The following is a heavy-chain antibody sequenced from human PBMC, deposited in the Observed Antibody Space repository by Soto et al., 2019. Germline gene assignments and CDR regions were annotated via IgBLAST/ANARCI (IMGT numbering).Heavy chain of an antibody. D-gene: IGHD2-21*01. CDR2: ITFGGNI. CDR3: ARGQGLKGAYRDFSV. J-gene: IGHJ4*02. CDR1: GGSFSGYY. V-gene: IGHV4-34*02. Sequence: QVQLQQWGAGLLKPSETLSLTCGVSGGSFSGYYWSWIRQPPGKAPEWIGEITFGGNINYNPSLKSRVTISVDTCEKKFSLHLTSVTAADTAMYYCARGQGLKGAYRDFSVWGQGALVIVSS.